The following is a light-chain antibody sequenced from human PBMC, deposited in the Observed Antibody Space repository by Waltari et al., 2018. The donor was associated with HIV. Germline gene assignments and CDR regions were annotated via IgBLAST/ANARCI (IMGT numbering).Light chain of an antibody. J-gene: IGKJ1*01. Sequence: DIKMTQFHSTLYASVGDRVTITCRASQSISRYLAWYQQKPGKSPKLLIYRSSNLQNGVPARFSGSGSGTEYPLTISSLQPDDFATYYCQQYNSWCTFGQGSKVEIK. CDR1: QSISRY. CDR3: QQYNSWCT. CDR2: RSS. V-gene: IGKV1-5*03.